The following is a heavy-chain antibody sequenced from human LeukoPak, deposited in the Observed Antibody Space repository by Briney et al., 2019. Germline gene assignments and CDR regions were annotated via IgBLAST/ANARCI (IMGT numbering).Heavy chain of an antibody. J-gene: IGHJ4*02. CDR3: ARDRRFDDIWSGFRDF. CDR2: ISAYSGNT. D-gene: IGHD3-3*01. V-gene: IGHV1-18*01. Sequence: GASVNVSCKASGYTFTSYGISWVRQAPGQGLEWMGWISAYSGNTNFAQKLQGRVTVTTDTSTSTAYLELRSLISDDTAVYYCARDRRFDDIWSGFRDFWGRGTLVTVSS. CDR1: GYTFTSYG.